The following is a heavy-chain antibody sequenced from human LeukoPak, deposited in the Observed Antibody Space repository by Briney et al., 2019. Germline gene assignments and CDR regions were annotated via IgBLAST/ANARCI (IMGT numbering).Heavy chain of an antibody. CDR3: ARQGSDGSGRYYYYYMDV. D-gene: IGHD3-10*01. CDR1: GGSFSGYY. Sequence: SETLSLTCAVYGGSFSGYYWSWIRQPPGKGLEWIGEINHSGSTNYNPSLKSRVTISVDTSKNQFSLKLSSVTAADTAVYYCARQGSDGSGRYYYYYMDVWGKGTTVTISS. V-gene: IGHV4-34*01. J-gene: IGHJ6*03. CDR2: INHSGST.